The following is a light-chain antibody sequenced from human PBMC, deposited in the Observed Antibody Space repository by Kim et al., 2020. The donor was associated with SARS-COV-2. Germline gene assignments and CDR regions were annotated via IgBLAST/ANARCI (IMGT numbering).Light chain of an antibody. CDR2: GVN. J-gene: IGLJ2*01. CDR1: RREVSGFAD. V-gene: IGLV2-14*03. CDR3: SSYTTSTTVV. Sequence: GHAYTISCTGTRREVSGFADVSGYQYHTDIAPKLMCCGVNKGPSGVSDRVSGSKSGYTASLTISGLRAGDEADYYCSSYTTSTTVVFGGGTKVTVL.